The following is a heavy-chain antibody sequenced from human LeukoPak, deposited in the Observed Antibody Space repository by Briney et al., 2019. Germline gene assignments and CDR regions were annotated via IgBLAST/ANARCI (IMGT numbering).Heavy chain of an antibody. CDR1: GFTFSSYA. CDR2: ISYDGSNK. D-gene: IGHD5-12*01. J-gene: IGHJ4*02. Sequence: GRSLRLSCAASGFTFSSYAMHWVRQAPGKGLEWVAVISYDGSNKYYADSVKGRFTISRDNSKNTLYLQMNSLRAEDTAVYYCARVDIVATFSGGGHFDYWGQGTLVTVSS. CDR3: ARVDIVATFSGGGHFDY. V-gene: IGHV3-30-3*01.